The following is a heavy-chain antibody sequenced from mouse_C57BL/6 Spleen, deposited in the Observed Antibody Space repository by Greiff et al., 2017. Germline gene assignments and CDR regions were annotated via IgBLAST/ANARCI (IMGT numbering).Heavy chain of an antibody. J-gene: IGHJ3*01. CDR2: IYPRDGST. CDR1: GYTFTNYD. D-gene: IGHD6-2*01. V-gene: IGHV1-85*01. Sequence: VQLQQSGPELVKPGASVKLSCKASGYTFTNYDINWVKQRPGQGLEWIGCIYPRDGSTKYNEKFKGKATLTVDTSSSTAYMELHSLTSEDSAVYFCARRGQCRLPLAYWGQGTLVTVSA. CDR3: ARRGQCRLPLAY.